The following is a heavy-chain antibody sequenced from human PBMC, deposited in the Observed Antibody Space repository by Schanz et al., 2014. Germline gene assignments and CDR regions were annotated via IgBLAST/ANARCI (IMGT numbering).Heavy chain of an antibody. CDR3: ARHLVNAYGMDV. D-gene: IGHD3-3*02. CDR1: GGPFSGYF. J-gene: IGHJ6*02. CDR2: IHHSGSI. V-gene: IGHV4-34*01. Sequence: QVQLQQWGAGLLKPSETLSLTCAVYGGPFSGYFWSWIRQSPGKGLQWIGEIHHSGSIIYNPSLGSGVTISRDPSKNQFFLKVTSVTAADTAVYYCARHLVNAYGMDVWGQGTAVTVSS.